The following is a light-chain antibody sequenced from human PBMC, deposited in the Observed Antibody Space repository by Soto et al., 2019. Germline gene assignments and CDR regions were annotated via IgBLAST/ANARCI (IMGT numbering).Light chain of an antibody. J-gene: IGKJ4*01. CDR2: TTS. V-gene: IGKV1-39*01. CDR3: QQSYSTPHT. CDR1: QTISTF. Sequence: DIQMTQSPSSLSASVGDRVTITCRASQTISTFLNWYQQKPGEAPKLLIYTTSSLQSGVPSRFSGSRSGTEFTLIISSPQPEDFATFYCQQSYSTPHTFGGGTKVEIK.